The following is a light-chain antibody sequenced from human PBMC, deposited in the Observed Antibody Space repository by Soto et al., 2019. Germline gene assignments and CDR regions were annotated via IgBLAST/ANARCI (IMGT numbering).Light chain of an antibody. CDR3: AAWDDSLNADV. V-gene: IGLV1-47*02. CDR2: LDT. Sequence: QSVLTQPPSAASTPGQRVTLSCSGSSSNIGTFYVYWYQHLPGTAPRLLIYLDTQRPSGVPDRFSGSKSGTSASLAISGLRSEDEGNYYCAAWDDSLNADVFGTGTKVTVL. J-gene: IGLJ1*01. CDR1: SSNIGTFY.